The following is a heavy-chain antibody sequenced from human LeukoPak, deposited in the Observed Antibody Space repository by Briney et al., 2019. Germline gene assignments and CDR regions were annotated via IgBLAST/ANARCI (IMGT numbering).Heavy chain of an antibody. V-gene: IGHV4-59*08. D-gene: IGHD3-22*01. CDR3: ARHRPRSYYDSSGSDFDY. CDR2: IYYSGST. Sequence: SETLSLTCTVSGGSISSYYCSWIRQPPGKGLEWIGYIYYSGSTNYNPSLKSRVTISVDTSKNQYSLKLSSVTAADTDVYYCARHRPRSYYDSSGSDFDYWGQGTLVTVSS. J-gene: IGHJ4*02. CDR1: GGSISSYY.